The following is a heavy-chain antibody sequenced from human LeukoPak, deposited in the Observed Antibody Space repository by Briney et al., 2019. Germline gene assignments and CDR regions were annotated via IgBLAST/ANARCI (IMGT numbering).Heavy chain of an antibody. CDR1: GFTFSSYA. D-gene: IGHD6-19*01. V-gene: IGHV3-23*01. CDR3: AKPKAVAGTFDYFDS. J-gene: IGHJ4*02. Sequence: GGSLRLSCAASGFTFSSYAMSWVRQAPGKGLEWVSSISNSGGNTYYADSVKGRFTISRDNSKNTLYLQMNSPRAEDTAVYYCAKPKAVAGTFDYFDSWGQGTLVTVSS. CDR2: ISNSGGNT.